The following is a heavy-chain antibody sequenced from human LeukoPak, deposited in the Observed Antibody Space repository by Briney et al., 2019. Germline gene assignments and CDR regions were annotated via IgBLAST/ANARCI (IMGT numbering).Heavy chain of an antibody. CDR1: GGSISAYY. CDR3: ALVATRGYYYYMDV. J-gene: IGHJ6*03. CDR2: IYYSGST. D-gene: IGHD2-15*01. V-gene: IGHV4-59*01. Sequence: SETLSLTCTVSGGSISAYYWSWIRQPPGKGLEWIGYIYYSGSTKYNPSLKSRVTISVDTSKNQFSLKLTSVTAADTAVYYCALVATRGYYYYMDVWGKGTTVTVSS.